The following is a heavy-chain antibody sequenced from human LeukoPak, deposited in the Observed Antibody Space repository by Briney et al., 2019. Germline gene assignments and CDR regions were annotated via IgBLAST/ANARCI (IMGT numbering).Heavy chain of an antibody. CDR3: VTDSGSYYGAFDI. Sequence: GGSLRLSCAASGFTVSSNYMSWVRQAPGKGLQWVSVIYSGDTTYYADSVKGRFTISRDNSKNTLFLQMNSLRAEDTALYYCVTDSGSYYGAFDIWGQGTMVTVSS. CDR2: IYSGDTT. J-gene: IGHJ3*02. CDR1: GFTVSSNY. D-gene: IGHD1-26*01. V-gene: IGHV3-53*01.